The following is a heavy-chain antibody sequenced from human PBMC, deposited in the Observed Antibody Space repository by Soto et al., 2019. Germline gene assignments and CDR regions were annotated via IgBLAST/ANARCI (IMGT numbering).Heavy chain of an antibody. V-gene: IGHV4-39*01. CDR1: SGSISSSSYY. Sequence: LSLTCTVSSGSISSSSYYWGWIRQPPGKGLEWIGSIYYSGSTYYNPSLKSRVTISVDTSKNQFSLKLSSVTAADTAVYYCARSRPGWYNWFDPWGQGTLVTVSS. J-gene: IGHJ5*02. CDR3: ARSRPGWYNWFDP. D-gene: IGHD6-13*01. CDR2: IYYSGST.